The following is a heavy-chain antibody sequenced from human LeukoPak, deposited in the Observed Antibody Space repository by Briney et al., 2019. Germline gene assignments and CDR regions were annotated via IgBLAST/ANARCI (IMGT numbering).Heavy chain of an antibody. Sequence: SETLSLTCTVSGGSISNYYWSWIRQPAGKGLEWIGRISNSGSTNYNLVHKSRVTMSVDTSKKQFSVRLSSVTAAGTAMYYCAREAGASSFRPLDCWGQGVLVSVSS. CDR1: GGSISNYY. J-gene: IGHJ4*02. V-gene: IGHV4-4*07. D-gene: IGHD1-26*01. CDR3: AREAGASSFRPLDC. CDR2: ISNSGST.